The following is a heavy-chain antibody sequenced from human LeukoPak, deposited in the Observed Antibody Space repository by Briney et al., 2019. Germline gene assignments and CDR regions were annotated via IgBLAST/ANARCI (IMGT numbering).Heavy chain of an antibody. V-gene: IGHV3-23*01. CDR1: GFTFSSYA. Sequence: GGSLRLSCAASGFTFSSYAMSWVRQAPGKGLEWVSGISYSAGSTYYADSVKGRFTISRDNSKNTLYLQMNSLRVEDTAAYYCAKEILYYSDSSGYYGGYYFDYWGQGTLVTVSS. CDR3: AKEILYYSDSSGYYGGYYFDY. J-gene: IGHJ4*02. CDR2: ISYSAGST. D-gene: IGHD3-22*01.